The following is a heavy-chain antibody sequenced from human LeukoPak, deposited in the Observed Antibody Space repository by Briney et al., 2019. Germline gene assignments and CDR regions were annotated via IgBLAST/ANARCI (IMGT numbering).Heavy chain of an antibody. CDR2: ISGSGGST. Sequence: GGSLRLSCAAPGFTFSSYAMSWVRQAPGKGLEWVSAISGSGGSTYYADSVKGRFTISRDNSKNTLYLQMNSLRAEDTAVYYCAKPGPYTYYDSSGYYYPFDYWGQGTLVTVSS. V-gene: IGHV3-23*01. J-gene: IGHJ4*02. CDR3: AKPGPYTYYDSSGYYYPFDY. D-gene: IGHD3-22*01. CDR1: GFTFSSYA.